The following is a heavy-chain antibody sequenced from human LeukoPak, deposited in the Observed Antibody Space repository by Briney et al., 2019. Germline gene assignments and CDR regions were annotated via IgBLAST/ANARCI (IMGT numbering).Heavy chain of an antibody. V-gene: IGHV4-34*01. CDR2: INHSGST. J-gene: IGHJ4*02. CDR3: ATLSTVVTPYYFDY. D-gene: IGHD4-23*01. Sequence: SETLSLTCAVYGGSFSGYYWSWIRQPPGKGLEWIGEINHSGSTNYNPSLKSRVTISVDTSKSQFSLKLSSVTAADTAVYYCATLSTVVTPYYFDYWGQGTLVTVSS. CDR1: GGSFSGYY.